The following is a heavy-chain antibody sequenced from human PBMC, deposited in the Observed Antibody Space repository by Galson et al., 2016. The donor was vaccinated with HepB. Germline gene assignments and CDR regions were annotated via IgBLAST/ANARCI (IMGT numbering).Heavy chain of an antibody. D-gene: IGHD5-18*01. CDR2: VYFSGST. Sequence: ETLYLPCSVSGVSISSTTYYWDWIRQPPGKGLEWIGSVYFSGSTYYNPSLKSRVTISADMSKNDFSLNLSSVTAADTAVYFCARHRGSSYGFDYWGQGALFTVSS. J-gene: IGHJ4*02. V-gene: IGHV4-39*01. CDR3: ARHRGSSYGFDY. CDR1: GVSISSTTYY.